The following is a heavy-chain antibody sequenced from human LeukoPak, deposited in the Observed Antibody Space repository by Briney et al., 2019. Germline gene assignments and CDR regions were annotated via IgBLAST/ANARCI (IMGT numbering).Heavy chain of an antibody. CDR1: GGSFSGYY. V-gene: IGHV4-34*01. CDR2: INHSGST. J-gene: IGHJ6*03. Sequence: SETLSLTCAVYGGSFSGYYWSWIRQPPGKGLEWIGEINHSGSTNYNPSLKSRVTISVGTSKNQFSLKLSSVTAADTAVYYCARVTMVRGVTTDYYYYMDVWGKGTTVTISS. CDR3: ARVTMVRGVTTDYYYYMDV. D-gene: IGHD3-10*01.